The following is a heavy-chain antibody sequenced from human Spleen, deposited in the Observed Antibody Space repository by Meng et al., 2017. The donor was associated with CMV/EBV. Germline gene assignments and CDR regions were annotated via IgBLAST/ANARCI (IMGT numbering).Heavy chain of an antibody. CDR2: ISVYNGNT. Sequence: FISYDITWVRQAPGQGLEWMGWISVYNGNTDYAQKFQDRLTMTTDTSTSTAYMELRSLRSDDTAVYYCARGGGLAYYDFWSGYSLFDYWGQGTLVTVSS. D-gene: IGHD3-3*01. J-gene: IGHJ4*02. CDR3: ARGGGLAYYDFWSGYSLFDY. CDR1: FISYD. V-gene: IGHV1-18*01.